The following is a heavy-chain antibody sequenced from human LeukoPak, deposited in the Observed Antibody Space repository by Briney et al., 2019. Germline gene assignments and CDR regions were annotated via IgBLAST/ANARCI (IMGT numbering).Heavy chain of an antibody. J-gene: IGHJ3*02. CDR2: IKQDGSEK. CDR3: ARAQTELLWFGELLPAPGAFDI. Sequence: PGGSLRLSCAASGFTFSSYWMNWVRQAPGKGLECVGNIKQDGSEKNYVDSVKGRFTISRDNAKDSLYLQMNSLRAEDTAVYYCARAQTELLWFGELLPAPGAFDIWGQGTMVTVSS. CDR1: GFTFSSYW. D-gene: IGHD3-10*01. V-gene: IGHV3-7*01.